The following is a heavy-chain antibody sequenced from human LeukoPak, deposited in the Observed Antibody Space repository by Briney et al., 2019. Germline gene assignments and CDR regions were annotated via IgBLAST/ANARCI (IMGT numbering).Heavy chain of an antibody. J-gene: IGHJ6*03. CDR1: GYSISSGYY. CDR2: IYHSGST. D-gene: IGHD3-3*01. CDR3: ARGSPKRFWLDPYYYYYMDV. V-gene: IGHV4-38-2*02. Sequence: SETLSLTCTVSGYSISSGYYWGWIRQSPGKGLEWIGEIYHSGSTNYNPSLKSRVTISVDKSKNQFSLKLTSVTAADTAVYYCARGSPKRFWLDPYYYYYMDVWGKGTTVTVSS.